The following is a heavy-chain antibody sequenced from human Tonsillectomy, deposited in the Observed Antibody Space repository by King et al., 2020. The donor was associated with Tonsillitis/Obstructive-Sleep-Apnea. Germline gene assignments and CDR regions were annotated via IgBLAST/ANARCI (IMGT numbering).Heavy chain of an antibody. D-gene: IGHD3-3*01. V-gene: IGHV3-53*01. CDR2: IYSDGRT. CDR1: GFTVSDNY. CDR3: ARWYDFWGMDV. Sequence: VQLVESGGGLIQPGGSLRLSCAASGFTVSDNYMIWVRQAPGKGLEWVSVIYSDGRTYYADSVKGRFTISRAKSKNTLYFQMNSLRSEDTAVYYCARWYDFWGMDVWGKGTTVTVSS. J-gene: IGHJ6*03.